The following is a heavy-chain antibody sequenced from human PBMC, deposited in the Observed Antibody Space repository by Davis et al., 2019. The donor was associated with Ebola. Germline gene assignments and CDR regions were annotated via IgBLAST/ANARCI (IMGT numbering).Heavy chain of an antibody. CDR3: ARESSSGSSSYYYYYYGMDV. CDR2: IYHSGST. V-gene: IGHV4-4*02. Sequence: MPSETLSLTCAVSGGSISSSNWWSWVRQPPGKGLEWIGEIYHSGSTNYNPSLKSRVTISVDTSKNQFSLKLSSVTAADTAVYYCARESSSGSSSYYYYYYGMDVWGQGTTVTVSS. D-gene: IGHD6-6*01. J-gene: IGHJ6*02. CDR1: GGSISSSNW.